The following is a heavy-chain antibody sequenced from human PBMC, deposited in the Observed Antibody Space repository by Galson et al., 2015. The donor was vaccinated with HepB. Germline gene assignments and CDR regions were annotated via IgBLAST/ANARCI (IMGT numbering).Heavy chain of an antibody. Sequence: QSGAEVKKPGESLRISCKGSGYRFTNYWISWVRQMPGKGLEWMGRIDPSDSYIKYSPPFQGHVTISADKSISTAYLQWSSLKASDTAMYYCATSYYYDSSGYKGAIDYWGQGTLVTVSP. D-gene: IGHD3-22*01. CDR3: ATSYYYDSSGYKGAIDY. J-gene: IGHJ4*02. CDR2: IDPSDSYI. CDR1: GYRFTNYW. V-gene: IGHV5-10-1*01.